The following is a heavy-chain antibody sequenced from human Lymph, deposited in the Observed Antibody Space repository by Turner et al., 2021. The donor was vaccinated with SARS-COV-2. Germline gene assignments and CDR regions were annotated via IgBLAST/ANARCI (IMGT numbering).Heavy chain of an antibody. J-gene: IGHJ6*02. Sequence: QVQLVESGGGVVQPGMSLRLSCAASGFTFSSYGMHWVRQAPGKGLEWVAVIWYDGSNKCYADSVKGRFTISRDNSKNTLYLQMNSLRAEDTAVYYCARALAAAGTDGVDVWGQGTTVTVSS. CDR1: GFTFSSYG. D-gene: IGHD6-13*01. CDR2: IWYDGSNK. V-gene: IGHV3-33*01. CDR3: ARALAAAGTDGVDV.